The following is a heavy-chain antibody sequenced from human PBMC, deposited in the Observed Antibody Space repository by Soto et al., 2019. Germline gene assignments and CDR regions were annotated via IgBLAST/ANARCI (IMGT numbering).Heavy chain of an antibody. D-gene: IGHD1-26*01. CDR3: ARDLAKGGGSAGFDY. V-gene: IGHV1-2*02. CDR2: NKPKSGGT. Sequence: VASVKVSCKASGDTFTANYIHCVRQAPGQGFEWMGWNKPKSGGTNYPQKFQGRVTMTRDTYLSKVYKTLTRLTSDDTVVYYCARDLAKGGGSAGFDYWGQGTLVTVSS. CDR1: GDTFTANY. J-gene: IGHJ4*02.